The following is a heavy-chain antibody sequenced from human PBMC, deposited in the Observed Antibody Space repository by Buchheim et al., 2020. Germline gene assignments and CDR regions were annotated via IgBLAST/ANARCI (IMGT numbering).Heavy chain of an antibody. CDR2: INTATGDT. Sequence: QVRLVQSGAEVKKPGASVKVSCKASGYSFTSFDINWVRQATGQGLEWMGGINTATGDTAYEQKFQGRGTLTRDTSITKAYLELGALTSADTAVYYCARGRGFYFPFYWGQGTL. CDR1: GYSFTSFD. J-gene: IGHJ4*02. CDR3: ARGRGFYFPFY. V-gene: IGHV1-8*01. D-gene: IGHD2/OR15-2a*01.